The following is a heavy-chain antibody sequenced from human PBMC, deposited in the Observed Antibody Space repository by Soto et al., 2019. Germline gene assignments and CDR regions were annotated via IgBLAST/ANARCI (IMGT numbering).Heavy chain of an antibody. V-gene: IGHV4-30-4*08. J-gene: IGHJ4*02. Sequence: SETLSLTCAVSGGSISSGGYYWTWIRQHPGKSLEWIGHIYYSGTTYYNQSLKSRITISVDTSKNQFSLKLSSVTAADTAVFSCARARGPGYFDYWGQGTLVTVSS. D-gene: IGHD7-27*01. CDR3: ARARGPGYFDY. CDR2: IYYSGTT. CDR1: GGSISSGGYY.